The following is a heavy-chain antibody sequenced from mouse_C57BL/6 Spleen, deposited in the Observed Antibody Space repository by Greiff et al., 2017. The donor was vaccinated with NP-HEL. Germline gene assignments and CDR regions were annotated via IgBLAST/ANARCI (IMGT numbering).Heavy chain of an antibody. CDR2: ISAGGSYT. V-gene: IGHV5-4*01. J-gene: IGHJ2*01. Sequence: EVQLVESGGGLVKPGGSLKLSCAASGFTFSSYAMSWVRQTPEKRLEWVATISAGGSYTYYPDNVKGRFTITRDNAKNNLYLQMSHLKSEDTAMYYCERDRDWSFDYWGQGTTLTVSS. D-gene: IGHD2-13*01. CDR1: GFTFSSYA. CDR3: ERDRDWSFDY.